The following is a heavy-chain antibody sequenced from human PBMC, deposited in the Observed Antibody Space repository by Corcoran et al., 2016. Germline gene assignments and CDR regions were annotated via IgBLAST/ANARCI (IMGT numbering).Heavy chain of an antibody. CDR3: ARGGTGGDGMYV. J-gene: IGHJ6*02. CDR2: IDWDDDK. D-gene: IGHD3-16*01. CDR1: GFSLRTSGMC. Sequence: QVTLRESGPAVVKPTQTLTLTCTFSGFSLRTSGMCVSWIRQPPGKALEWLARIDWDDDKHYTTSLKPRLTLSKDTSKNPVVLTMTNMDPLETATYYCARGGTGGDGMYVWGQGTTVTVSS. V-gene: IGHV2-70*13.